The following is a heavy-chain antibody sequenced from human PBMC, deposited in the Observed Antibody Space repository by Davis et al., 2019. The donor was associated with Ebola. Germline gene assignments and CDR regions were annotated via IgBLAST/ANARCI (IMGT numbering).Heavy chain of an antibody. V-gene: IGHV4-59*01. Sequence: SETLSLTCTVSGGSISSYYWSWIRQPPGKGLEWIGYIYYSGSTNYNPSLKSRVTISVDTSKNQFSLKLSSVTAADTAVYYCARHSRKGGFDYWGQGTLVTVSS. J-gene: IGHJ4*02. CDR1: GGSISSYY. CDR3: ARHSRKGGFDY. CDR2: IYYSGST. D-gene: IGHD2/OR15-2a*01.